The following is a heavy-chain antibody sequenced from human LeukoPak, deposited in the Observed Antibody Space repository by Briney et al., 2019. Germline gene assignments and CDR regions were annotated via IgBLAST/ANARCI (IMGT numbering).Heavy chain of an antibody. J-gene: IGHJ5*02. CDR2: IYPADSDA. V-gene: IGHV5-51*01. CDR3: ARPTDYYDSSGYYRNYNWFDP. CDR1: GYSSINYW. Sequence: GESLKISCKGSGYSSINYWIAWVRQMPGKGLEWMGIIYPADSDAKYSPSFHGQVTISADTSINTAYLQWSSLTASDTAMYYCARPTDYYDSSGYYRNYNWFDPWGQGTLVTVSS. D-gene: IGHD3-22*01.